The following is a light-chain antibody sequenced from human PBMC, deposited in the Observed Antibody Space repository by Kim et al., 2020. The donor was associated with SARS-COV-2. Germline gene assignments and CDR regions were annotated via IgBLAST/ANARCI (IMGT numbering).Light chain of an antibody. CDR1: SSDVGGYNF. V-gene: IGLV2-14*03. CDR3: SSYTTSNTVV. Sequence: GQSITISCTGTSSDVGGYNFVSWYQQHPGKAPQLLLYDLSIRPSGVSNRFSGSKSGNTASLTISGLQAEDESDYYCSSYTTSNTVVFGGGTQLTVL. J-gene: IGLJ2*01. CDR2: DLS.